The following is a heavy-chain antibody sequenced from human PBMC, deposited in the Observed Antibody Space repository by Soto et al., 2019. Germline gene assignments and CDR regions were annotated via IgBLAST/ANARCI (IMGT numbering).Heavy chain of an antibody. CDR2: ISGSGSST. CDR3: AKDEYCSSTNCHWGRGTGRNWFDP. Sequence: EVQLLESGGGLVQPGGSLRLSCAASGLTFTSYAMSWVRQAPGKGLEWVSAISGSGSSTYYADSVKGRFTISRDNSKNTLYLQMNSLRAEDMAVYYCAKDEYCSSTNCHWGRGTGRNWFDPWGQGPLITVSS. D-gene: IGHD2-2*01. V-gene: IGHV3-23*01. J-gene: IGHJ5*02. CDR1: GLTFTSYA.